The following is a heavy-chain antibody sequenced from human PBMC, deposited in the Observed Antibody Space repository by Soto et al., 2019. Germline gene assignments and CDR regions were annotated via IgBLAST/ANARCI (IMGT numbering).Heavy chain of an antibody. D-gene: IGHD1-26*01. Sequence: EVQLVESGGGLVQPGGSLRLSCAASGFTFSDHYMDWVRQAPGKGLEWVARSRNRVNSHTTEYAASVKGRFTISRDESKSSLSLQMNSLKIEDTAVYYCTRGLLGGAPTYTFHGMDVWGPGTTVTVSS. CDR1: GFTFSDHY. CDR3: TRGLLGGAPTYTFHGMDV. V-gene: IGHV3-72*01. J-gene: IGHJ6*01. CDR2: SRNRVNSHTT.